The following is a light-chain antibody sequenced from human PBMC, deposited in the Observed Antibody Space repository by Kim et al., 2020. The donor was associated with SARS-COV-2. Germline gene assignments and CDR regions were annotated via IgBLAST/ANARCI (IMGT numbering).Light chain of an antibody. CDR1: SSDVGTYNR. V-gene: IGLV2-18*02. J-gene: IGLJ1*01. Sequence: QSALTQPPSVSGSPGQSVTISCTGTSSDVGTYNRVSWYQQSPGTAPKLIIYEVTNRPSGVPGRVSGSKSGNAASLIISGLQAEDEADYYCCSYTTRSTYVFGTGTQLTVL. CDR3: CSYTTRSTYV. CDR2: EVT.